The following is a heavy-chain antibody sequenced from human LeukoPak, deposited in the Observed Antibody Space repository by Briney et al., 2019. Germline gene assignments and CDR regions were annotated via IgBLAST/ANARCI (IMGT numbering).Heavy chain of an antibody. D-gene: IGHD6-13*01. J-gene: IGHJ4*02. Sequence: GGSLRLSCAASGFTFSSYAMSWVRQAPGKGLEWVSAISGGGGSTYYADSVKGRFTISRDNSKNTLYLQMNSLRPEDTAVYYCASSTLAAAVPFDYWGQGTLVTVSS. CDR1: GFTFSSYA. CDR3: ASSTLAAAVPFDY. CDR2: ISGGGGST. V-gene: IGHV3-23*01.